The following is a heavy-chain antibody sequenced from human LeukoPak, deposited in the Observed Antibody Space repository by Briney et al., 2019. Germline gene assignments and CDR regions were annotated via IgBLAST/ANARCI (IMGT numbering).Heavy chain of an antibody. D-gene: IGHD1-14*01. J-gene: IGHJ4*02. CDR2: IAPSDSYT. CDR3: ATSSGNNPFDY. CDR1: AYSFTTFW. V-gene: IGHV5-10-1*01. Sequence: GEPLKISCKASAYSFTTFWISWVRQMPGKGLEWMGRIAPSDSYTNYSPSFRGHVTISADKSITAAYLQWSSLRASDTAMYYCATSSGNNPFDYWGQGTLVTVS.